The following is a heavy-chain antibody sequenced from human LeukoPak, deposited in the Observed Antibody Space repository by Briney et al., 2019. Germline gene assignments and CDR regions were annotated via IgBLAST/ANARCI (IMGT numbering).Heavy chain of an antibody. CDR1: GFTFSSHA. J-gene: IGHJ4*02. CDR2: ITSSGRTA. Sequence: GGSLRLSCGASGFTFSSHAMSWVRQAPGKGLEWVSVITSSGRTAYYGDSVKGRFTMSRDNSKNTLYLQMNSLRPEDTAVYYCAKETGGDDSAYFDHWGQGTLVTVSS. V-gene: IGHV3-23*01. D-gene: IGHD2-21*02. CDR3: AKETGGDDSAYFDH.